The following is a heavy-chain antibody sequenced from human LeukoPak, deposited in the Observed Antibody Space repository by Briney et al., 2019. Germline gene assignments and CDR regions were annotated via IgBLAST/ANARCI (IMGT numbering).Heavy chain of an antibody. Sequence: GGSLRLSCAASGFTFSSYGMYWVRQAPGKGLEWVAFIRYDGSNKYYADSVKGRFTISRDNSKNTLYLQMNSLRAEDTAVYYCARDDNGDYWYFDLWGRGTLVTVSS. CDR1: GFTFSSYG. D-gene: IGHD4-17*01. J-gene: IGHJ2*01. CDR3: ARDDNGDYWYFDL. V-gene: IGHV3-30*02. CDR2: IRYDGSNK.